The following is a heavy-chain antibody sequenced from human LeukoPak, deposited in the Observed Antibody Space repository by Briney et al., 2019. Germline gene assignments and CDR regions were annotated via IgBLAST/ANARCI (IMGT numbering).Heavy chain of an antibody. D-gene: IGHD2-21*02. J-gene: IGHJ4*02. CDR2: ISSSSSYI. V-gene: IGHV3-21*01. Sequence: GGSLRLSCAASGFTFSSYSMNWVRQAPGKGLEWVSSISSSSSYIYYADSVKGRFTISRDNAKNSLYLQMNSLRAEDTAVYYCARAPLGVVTAYFDYLGQGTLVTVSS. CDR3: ARAPLGVVTAYFDY. CDR1: GFTFSSYS.